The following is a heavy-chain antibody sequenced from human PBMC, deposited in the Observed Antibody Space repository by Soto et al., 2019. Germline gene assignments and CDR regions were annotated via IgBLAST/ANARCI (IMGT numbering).Heavy chain of an antibody. CDR1: GFTFSSYA. CDR3: ARRGSGCYYDY. D-gene: IGHD6-19*01. Sequence: EVQLLESGGGLVKPGGSLRLSCAASGFTFSSYAMRWVRQAPVKGLEWVSAISGSGDSTYYAHSVKGRFTVSRDNSMNPLYLQMSSLNAEDPAVYYCARRGSGCYYDYWGQGTLVTVYS. CDR2: ISGSGDST. V-gene: IGHV3-23*01. J-gene: IGHJ4*02.